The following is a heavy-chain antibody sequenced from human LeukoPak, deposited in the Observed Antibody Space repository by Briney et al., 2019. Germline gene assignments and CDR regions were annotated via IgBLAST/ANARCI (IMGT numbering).Heavy chain of an antibody. V-gene: IGHV3-23*01. CDR1: GFTFAAYT. Sequence: GGSLRLSCAASGFTFAAYTMAWVRQAPGKGLEWVSGISTSGSPTFYADSVKGRFTISRDNSKNTMYLQMNSLRAGDTALYYCAKDTEPGDHVWYFDLWGRGTLVTVSS. D-gene: IGHD7-27*01. J-gene: IGHJ2*01. CDR2: ISTSGSPT. CDR3: AKDTEPGDHVWYFDL.